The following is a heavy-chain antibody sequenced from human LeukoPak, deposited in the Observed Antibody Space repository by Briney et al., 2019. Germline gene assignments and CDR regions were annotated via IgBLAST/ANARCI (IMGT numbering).Heavy chain of an antibody. J-gene: IGHJ4*02. CDR1: GGSFSGYY. CDR3: ARAHPFLRYYDSSGYYDY. CDR2: INHSGST. Sequence: KPSETLSLTCAVYGGSFSGYYWSWIRQPPGKGLEWIGEINHSGSTNYNPSLKSRVTISVDTSKNQFSLKLSSVTAADTAVYYCARAHPFLRYYDSSGYYDYWGQGTLVTVSS. V-gene: IGHV4-34*01. D-gene: IGHD3-22*01.